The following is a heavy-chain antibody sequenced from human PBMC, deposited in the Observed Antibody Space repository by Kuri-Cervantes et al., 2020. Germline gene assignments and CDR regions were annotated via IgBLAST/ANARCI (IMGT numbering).Heavy chain of an antibody. CDR3: ASGLLVWTLPSPRMHRSTYYYNY. D-gene: IGHD3-22*01. CDR2: INHSGSP. Sequence: SETLSLTCTFYGASFSSYYWTWIRQPPGKGLEWIGEINHSGSPKYNSSLKSRVTISVDTSKNQFSLNVTSVTAADTAVYYCASGLLVWTLPSPRMHRSTYYYNYWGHGTLVTVSS. CDR1: GASFSSYY. J-gene: IGHJ4*01. V-gene: IGHV4-34*01.